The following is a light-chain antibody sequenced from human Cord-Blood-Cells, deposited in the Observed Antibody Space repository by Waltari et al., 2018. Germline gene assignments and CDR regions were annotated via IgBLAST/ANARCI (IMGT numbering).Light chain of an antibody. CDR3: QQRSNWPT. CDR1: QSVSSY. CDR2: DAS. V-gene: IGKV3-11*01. Sequence: EIVLTQSPATLSLSPGERATLSCRASQSVSSYLAWYQQKPGQAPRLLIYDASNRATGIPARFSGSGSGTDFNLTISSLEPEDFAVYYCQQRSNWPTFGQGTKVEIK. J-gene: IGKJ1*01.